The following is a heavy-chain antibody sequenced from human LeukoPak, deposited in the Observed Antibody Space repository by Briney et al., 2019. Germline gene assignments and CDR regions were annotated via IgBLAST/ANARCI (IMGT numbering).Heavy chain of an antibody. Sequence: ASVKVSCKASGYTFAGYYMHWVRQAPGQGLEWVGWINPNSGGTDYAQKFQGRVTMTRDTSISTAYMELGRLRSDDTAVYYCARDGGAYCGGDCYFADDYWGQGTLVTVS. V-gene: IGHV1-2*02. CDR1: GYTFAGYY. J-gene: IGHJ4*02. D-gene: IGHD2-21*02. CDR2: INPNSGGT. CDR3: ARDGGAYCGGDCYFADDY.